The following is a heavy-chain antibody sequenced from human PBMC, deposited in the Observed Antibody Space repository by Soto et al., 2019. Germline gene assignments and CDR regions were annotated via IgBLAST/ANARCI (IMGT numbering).Heavy chain of an antibody. D-gene: IGHD6-19*01. Sequence: SETLSLTCTVSGGSISSYYWSWIRQPPGKGLEWIGYIYYSGSTNYNPSLKSRVTISVDTSKNQFSLKLSSVTAADTAVYYCARQKGVSGWYAEGYYYYMDVWGKGTTVTVSS. J-gene: IGHJ6*03. V-gene: IGHV4-59*08. CDR2: IYYSGST. CDR1: GGSISSYY. CDR3: ARQKGVSGWYAEGYYYYMDV.